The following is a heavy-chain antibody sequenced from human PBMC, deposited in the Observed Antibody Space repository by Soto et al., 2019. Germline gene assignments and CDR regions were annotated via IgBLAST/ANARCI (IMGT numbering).Heavy chain of an antibody. CDR2: IWYDGSNK. V-gene: IGHV3-33*01. D-gene: IGHD2-15*01. J-gene: IGHJ4*02. CDR1: GFTFSSYG. CDR3: ARASRGIVVVPAPSLDY. Sequence: QVQLVESGGGVVQPGRSLRLSCAASGFTFSSYGMHWVRQAPGKGLEWVAVIWYDGSNKYYADSVKGRFTISRDNSKNTLYLQMNSLRAEDTAVYYCARASRGIVVVPAPSLDYWGKGTLVTVSS.